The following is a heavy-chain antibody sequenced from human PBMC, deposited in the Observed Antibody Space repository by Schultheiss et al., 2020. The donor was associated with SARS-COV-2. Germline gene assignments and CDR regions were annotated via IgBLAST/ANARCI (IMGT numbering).Heavy chain of an antibody. CDR3: ATGGERYPRD. V-gene: IGHV3-15*07. Sequence: GGSLRLSCAASGFTFSNAWMNWVRQAPGKGLEWVGRIKSKTDGGTTDYAAPVKGRFTISRDNSKNTVYLQMSSLRPEDTAVYYCATGGERYPRDWGQGTLVTVSS. CDR2: IKSKTDGGTT. CDR1: GFTFSNAW. D-gene: IGHD3-10*01. J-gene: IGHJ4*02.